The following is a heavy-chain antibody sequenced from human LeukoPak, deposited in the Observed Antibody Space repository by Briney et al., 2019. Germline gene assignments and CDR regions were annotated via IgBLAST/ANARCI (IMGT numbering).Heavy chain of an antibody. CDR3: ASGRQQLAHYGMDV. D-gene: IGHD6-13*01. J-gene: IGHJ6*02. V-gene: IGHV4-59*01. CDR1: GVSIKNYY. Sequence: SETLSLTCTVSGVSIKNYYWSWIRQPPGKGLEWIANIYYAGSSNYNPSLKSRVTISVDTSKNQFSLKLSSVTAADTAVYYCASGRQQLAHYGMDVWAKGPRSPSP. CDR2: IYYAGSS.